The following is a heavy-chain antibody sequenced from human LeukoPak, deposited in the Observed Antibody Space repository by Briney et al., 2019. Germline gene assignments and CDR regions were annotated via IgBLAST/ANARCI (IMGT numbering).Heavy chain of an antibody. J-gene: IGHJ3*02. CDR3: AVGFAGSWYVASDI. V-gene: IGHV1-2*02. D-gene: IGHD6-13*01. CDR1: GYTFTGYY. Sequence: ASVKVSCKASGYTFTGYYMHWVRQAPGQGLEWMGWINPNSGGTNYAQKFQGRVTMTRDTSISTAYMELSRLRSDDTAVYYCAVGFAGSWYVASDIWGQGTMVTVSS. CDR2: INPNSGGT.